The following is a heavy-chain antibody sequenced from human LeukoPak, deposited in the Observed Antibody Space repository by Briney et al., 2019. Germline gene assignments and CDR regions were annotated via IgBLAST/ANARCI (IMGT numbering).Heavy chain of an antibody. V-gene: IGHV4-59*07. Sequence: NTSDTLSLTCTVPDGSISRYYLSWIRQPTGKRLEWIGYIYYSGSTNYNPSLKSRVTISVDTSKNQFSLKLSSVTAADTAVYYCARFTRSPQIVGATNWFDPWGQGTLVTVSS. CDR2: IYYSGST. CDR3: ARFTRSPQIVGATNWFDP. D-gene: IGHD1-26*01. J-gene: IGHJ5*02. CDR1: DGSISRYY.